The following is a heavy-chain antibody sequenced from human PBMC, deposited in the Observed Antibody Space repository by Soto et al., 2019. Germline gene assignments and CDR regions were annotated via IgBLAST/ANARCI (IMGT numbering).Heavy chain of an antibody. CDR2: INGSGGST. J-gene: IGHJ1*01. CDR3: AKKVAGSEPFQH. Sequence: GGSLRLSCAASGFTFSSYAMSWVRQAPGKGLEWVSAINGSGGSTYYADSVKGRFTISRDNSKNTLFLQMNSLRAEDTAVYYCAKKVAGSEPFQHWGQGTLVTVSS. V-gene: IGHV3-23*01. D-gene: IGHD6-19*01. CDR1: GFTFSSYA.